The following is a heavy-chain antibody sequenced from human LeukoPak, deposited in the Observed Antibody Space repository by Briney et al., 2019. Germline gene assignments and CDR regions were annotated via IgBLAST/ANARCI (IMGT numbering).Heavy chain of an antibody. J-gene: IGHJ6*03. CDR3: ARDPRYYYGSGSYSFSDYYYYMDV. V-gene: IGHV3-30*02. CDR2: IQYTGSVQ. Sequence: IQYTGSVQYYADSVRGRFSISRDNFKDTLYLQMSSLRSEDTAVYYCARDPRYYYGSGSYSFSDYYYYMDVWGKGTTVTISS. D-gene: IGHD3-10*01.